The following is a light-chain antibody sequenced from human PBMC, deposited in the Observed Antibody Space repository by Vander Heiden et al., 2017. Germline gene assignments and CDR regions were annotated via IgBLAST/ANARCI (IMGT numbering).Light chain of an antibody. Sequence: QSALTQPPSVSGSPGQSVTIPCTGTSSDVGSYHRVSWYQQPQGTAPKLMIYEVTKRPSGVPDRFSGSKSGNTASLTISGLQAEDEADYYCSSYTSSTTPVAFGGGTKLTVL. V-gene: IGLV2-18*02. CDR1: SSDVGSYHR. CDR2: EVT. J-gene: IGLJ2*01. CDR3: SSYTSSTTPVA.